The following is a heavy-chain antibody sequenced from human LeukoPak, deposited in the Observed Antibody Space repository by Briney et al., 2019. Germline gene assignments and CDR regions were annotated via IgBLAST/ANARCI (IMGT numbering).Heavy chain of an antibody. V-gene: IGHV7-4-1*02. D-gene: IGHD3-22*01. CDR1: GYTLTDYY. J-gene: IGHJ4*02. Sequence: ASVRVSCKASGYTLTDYYMHWVRQAPGQGLEWMGWINTNTGNPTYAQGFTGRFVFSLDTSVSTAYLQISSLKAEDTAVYYCARVPTYYYDSSGYPYYFDYWGQGTLVTVSS. CDR3: ARVPTYYYDSSGYPYYFDY. CDR2: INTNTGNP.